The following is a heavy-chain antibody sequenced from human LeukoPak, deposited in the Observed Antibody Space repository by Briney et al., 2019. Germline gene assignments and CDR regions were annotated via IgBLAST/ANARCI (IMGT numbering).Heavy chain of an antibody. Sequence: LSLTCTVSGGSISSSSYCWGWIRQAPGKGLEWVSYISSSSSYTNYADSVKGRFTISRDNAKNSLYLQMNSLRAEDTAVYYCARDGSITMVREYDAFDIWGQGTMVTVSS. V-gene: IGHV3-11*05. CDR3: ARDGSITMVREYDAFDI. CDR1: GGSISSSSYC. J-gene: IGHJ3*02. D-gene: IGHD3-10*01. CDR2: ISSSSSYT.